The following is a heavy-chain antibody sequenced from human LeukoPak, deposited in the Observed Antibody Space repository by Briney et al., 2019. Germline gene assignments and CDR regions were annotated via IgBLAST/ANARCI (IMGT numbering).Heavy chain of an antibody. Sequence: ASVKVSCKVSGYTLTELSMRWVRQAPGQGPEWMGWINPNSGGTNYAQKFQGRVTMTRDTSISTAYMELSGLRSDDTAVYYCARCSTPHWIFDAFDIWGQGTMVTVSS. CDR3: ARCSTPHWIFDAFDI. CDR1: GYTLTELS. D-gene: IGHD1-1*01. V-gene: IGHV1-2*02. J-gene: IGHJ3*02. CDR2: INPNSGGT.